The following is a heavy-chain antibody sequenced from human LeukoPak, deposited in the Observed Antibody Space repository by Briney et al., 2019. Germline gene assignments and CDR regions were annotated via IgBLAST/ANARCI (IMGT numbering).Heavy chain of an antibody. CDR3: ARDRSSSWTGAFDI. CDR1: GGSISSYY. D-gene: IGHD6-13*01. CDR2: IYYSGST. J-gene: IGHJ3*02. V-gene: IGHV4-59*01. Sequence: SETLSLTCSVSGGSISSYYWSWIRQPPGKGLEWIGYIYYSGSTNYNPSLKSRVTISVDTSKNQFSLKLSSVTAADTAVYYCARDRSSSWTGAFDIWGQGTMVTVSS.